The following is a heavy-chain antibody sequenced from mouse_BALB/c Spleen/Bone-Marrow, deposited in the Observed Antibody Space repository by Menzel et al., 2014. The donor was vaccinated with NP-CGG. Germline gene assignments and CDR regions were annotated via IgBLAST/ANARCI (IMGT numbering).Heavy chain of an antibody. J-gene: IGHJ1*01. CDR3: ARRLEVRRGPSLDA. CDR2: ITIGGSYT. V-gene: IGHV5-9-3*01. CDR1: GCTFGSCA. Sequence: EVQLQESGGGLVKPGGSLKLSCAASGCTFGSCAMSWVRQTPEKRLEWVSTITIGGSYTYYPDSVKGRFTISRDNAKNTLYLQMSSLRSEDTAMYYCARRLEVRRGPSLDAWGAGTTVTVSS. D-gene: IGHD2-14*01.